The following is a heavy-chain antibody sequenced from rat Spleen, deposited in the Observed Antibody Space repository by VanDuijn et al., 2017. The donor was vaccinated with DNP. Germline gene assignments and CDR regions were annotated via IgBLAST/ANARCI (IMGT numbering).Heavy chain of an antibody. V-gene: IGHV5-7*01. CDR2: ISYDGSST. CDR1: GFTFSDHN. Sequence: EVQLVESGGGLVQPGRSLKLSCAASGFTFSDHNMAWVRQAPKKGLEWVATISYDGSSTYYRDSVKGRFTISRDNAKNTLYLQLSSLRSEDTALYYCVRHDYSSYIWDYWGQGVMVTVSS. D-gene: IGHD1-2*01. J-gene: IGHJ2*01. CDR3: VRHDYSSYIWDY.